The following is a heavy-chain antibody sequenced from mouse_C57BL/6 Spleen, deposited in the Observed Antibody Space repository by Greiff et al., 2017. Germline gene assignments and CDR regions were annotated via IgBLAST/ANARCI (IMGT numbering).Heavy chain of an antibody. CDR1: GYTFTDYY. CDR2: INPNNGGT. CDR3: ARRLTGTFPFDY. V-gene: IGHV1-26*01. D-gene: IGHD4-1*01. J-gene: IGHJ2*01. Sequence: VQLQQSGPELVKPGASVKISCKASGYTFTDYYMNWVKQSHGKSLEWIGDINPNNGGTSYNQKFKGKATLTVDKSSSTAYMELRSLTSEDSAVYYCARRLTGTFPFDYWGQGTTLTVSS.